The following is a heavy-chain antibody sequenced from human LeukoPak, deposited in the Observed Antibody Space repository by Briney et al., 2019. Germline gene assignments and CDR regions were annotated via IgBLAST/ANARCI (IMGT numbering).Heavy chain of an antibody. V-gene: IGHV1-18*01. D-gene: IGHD1-26*01. CDR1: GYTFTSYG. CDR3: ARQELSWRGDYYYKYYMDV. Sequence: ASVKVSCKASGYTFTSYGISWVRQAPGQGLEWMGWISAYSGVTNFAQKFQDRVTVTTDTSTTTAHMELRSLRSDDTAVYYCARQELSWRGDYYYKYYMDVWGKGTTVIVSS. J-gene: IGHJ6*03. CDR2: ISAYSGVT.